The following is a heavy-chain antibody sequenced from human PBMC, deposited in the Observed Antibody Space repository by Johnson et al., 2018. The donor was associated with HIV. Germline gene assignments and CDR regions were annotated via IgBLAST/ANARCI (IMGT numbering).Heavy chain of an antibody. CDR1: GFTFSSYA. Sequence: VQLVESGGGLVQPGGSLRLSCAASGFTFSSYAMSWVRQAPGKGLEWVSAISGSGGSTYYADSVKGRFTISRDNSKNTLYLQMNSLRAEDTAVYYCARDGAPRIAVADLDAFDIWGQGTRVTVSS. J-gene: IGHJ3*02. V-gene: IGHV3-23*04. CDR2: ISGSGGST. CDR3: ARDGAPRIAVADLDAFDI. D-gene: IGHD6-19*01.